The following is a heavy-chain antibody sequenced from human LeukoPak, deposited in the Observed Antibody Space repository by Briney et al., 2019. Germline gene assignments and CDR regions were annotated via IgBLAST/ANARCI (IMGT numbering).Heavy chain of an antibody. CDR2: VHLNGAT. CDR1: GGSITTTNW. CDR3: TRESGAFSPFGF. J-gene: IGHJ4*02. Sequence: SETLSLTCAVSGGSITTTNWWSWVRQPPAKELQWIGEVHLNGATNYNPSLESRFSMSIDKSNNHVSLEVTSVTAADTAMYYCTRESGAFSPFGFWGQGTLVTVSS. V-gene: IGHV4-4*02. D-gene: IGHD1-26*01.